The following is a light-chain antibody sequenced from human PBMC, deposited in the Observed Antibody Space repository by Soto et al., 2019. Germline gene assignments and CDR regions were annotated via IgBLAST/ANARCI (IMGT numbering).Light chain of an antibody. V-gene: IGKV1D-13*01. CDR2: DAS. Sequence: AIQLTQSPSSLSASVGDRVTITCRASQGISSALAWYQQKPRKAPKLLIYDASSLESGVPSRFSGSGSGTDFTLTISSLQPEDFATYYCQQFNNYPLTFGGGTKVDIK. J-gene: IGKJ4*01. CDR1: QGISSA. CDR3: QQFNNYPLT.